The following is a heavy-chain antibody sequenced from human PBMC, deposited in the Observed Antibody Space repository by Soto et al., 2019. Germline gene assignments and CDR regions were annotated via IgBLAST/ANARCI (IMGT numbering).Heavy chain of an antibody. J-gene: IGHJ5*02. CDR3: ARTGGWTGGYNWFDP. D-gene: IGHD6-19*01. CDR2: IYSSGST. CDR1: GGSISSYD. V-gene: IGHV4-59*01. Sequence: SETLSLACTVSGGSISSYDWSWIRQPPGKGLEWIGYIYSSGSTNYNPSLKSRVTISVDTSKKQFSLKLNSVTVADTAVYYCARTGGWTGGYNWFDPWGQGTLVTVPS.